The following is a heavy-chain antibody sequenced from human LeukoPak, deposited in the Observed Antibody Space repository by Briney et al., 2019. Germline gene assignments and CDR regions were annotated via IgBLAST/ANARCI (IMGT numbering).Heavy chain of an antibody. CDR3: ARQRYQWLVPDAFDI. CDR2: IYPGDSDT. D-gene: IGHD6-19*01. J-gene: IGHJ3*02. CDR1: GYSFTSYW. Sequence: GESLKISCKGSGYSFTSYWIGWVGQMPGKGLEWMGIIYPGDSDTRYSPSFQGQVTISADKSISTAYLQWSSLKASDTAMYYCARQRYQWLVPDAFDIWGQGTMVTVSS. V-gene: IGHV5-51*01.